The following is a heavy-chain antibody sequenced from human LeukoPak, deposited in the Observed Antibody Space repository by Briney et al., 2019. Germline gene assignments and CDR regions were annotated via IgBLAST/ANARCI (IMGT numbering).Heavy chain of an antibody. Sequence: EAGGSLRLSCAASGFTVSNNYMSWVRQAPGKGLEWVSVLYSGGSTYYADSVKGRFTISRDNSKNTLYLQMSSLRAGDTAVYYCARYCSSTSCSTPLDYWGQGALVTVSS. V-gene: IGHV3-53*01. CDR2: LYSGGST. D-gene: IGHD2-2*02. CDR3: ARYCSSTSCSTPLDY. CDR1: GFTVSNNY. J-gene: IGHJ4*02.